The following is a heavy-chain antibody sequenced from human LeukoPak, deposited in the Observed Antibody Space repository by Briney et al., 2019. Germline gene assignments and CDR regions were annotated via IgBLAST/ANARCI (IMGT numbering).Heavy chain of an antibody. J-gene: IGHJ4*02. V-gene: IGHV3-74*01. CDR1: GFTFSSYW. Sequence: PGGSLRLSCAASGFTFSSYWMHWVRQAPGKGLVWVSRINSDGSSTSYADSVKGRFTISKDNAKNTRYLQMNSLRAEDTAVYYCARTDYDSSGYYGSFDYWGQGTLVTVSS. D-gene: IGHD3-22*01. CDR3: ARTDYDSSGYYGSFDY. CDR2: INSDGSST.